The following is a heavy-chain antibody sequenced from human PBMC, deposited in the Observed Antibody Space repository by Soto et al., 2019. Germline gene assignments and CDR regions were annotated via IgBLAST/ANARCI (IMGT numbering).Heavy chain of an antibody. Sequence: PGGSLRLSCAASGFTFSSYGMHWVRQAPGKGLEWVAVIWYDGSNKYYADSVKGRFTISRGNSKNTLYLQMNSLRAEDTAVYYCARDPFLSVAARFYFDYWGQGTLVTVSS. CDR2: IWYDGSNK. V-gene: IGHV3-33*01. CDR3: ARDPFLSVAARFYFDY. CDR1: GFTFSSYG. J-gene: IGHJ4*02. D-gene: IGHD6-6*01.